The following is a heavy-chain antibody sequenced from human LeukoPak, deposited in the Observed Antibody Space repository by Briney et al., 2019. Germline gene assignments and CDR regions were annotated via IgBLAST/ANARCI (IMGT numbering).Heavy chain of an antibody. Sequence: SETLSLTCSVSGYSISSGYYWGWIRQPPGKGLAWIGTMYHSGSTYYTPSLRSRVTISIDTSTNEVSLRLTSVAATDTAVYFCARAPRQSSWYDSWGQGTLVTVSS. D-gene: IGHD6-13*01. CDR2: MYHSGST. V-gene: IGHV4-38-2*02. CDR3: ARAPRQSSWYDS. CDR1: GYSISSGYY. J-gene: IGHJ5*01.